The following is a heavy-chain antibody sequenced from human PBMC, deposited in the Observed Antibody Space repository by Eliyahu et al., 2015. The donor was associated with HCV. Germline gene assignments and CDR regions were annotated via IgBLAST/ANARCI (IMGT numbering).Heavy chain of an antibody. V-gene: IGHV3-7*03. CDR1: GFTFNDHW. Sequence: EVHLVESGGGLVQPGGSLTLSCAASGFTFNDHWMHWVRQAPGRGLEWVANVKEDGSVKYYLDSVKGRFTISRDNAKNSLYLQMNSLRPGDSALYFCARENYVAFDAWGQGTRVSVSS. J-gene: IGHJ3*01. CDR2: VKEDGSVK. D-gene: IGHD3-16*01. CDR3: ARENYVAFDA.